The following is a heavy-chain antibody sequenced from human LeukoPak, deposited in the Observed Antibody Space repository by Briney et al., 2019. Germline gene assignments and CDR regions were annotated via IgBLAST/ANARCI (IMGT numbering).Heavy chain of an antibody. CDR1: GYTFTTFG. J-gene: IGHJ4*02. CDR2: ISTYNGNT. V-gene: IGHV1-18*01. D-gene: IGHD2-15*01. Sequence: ASVKVSCKASGYTFTTFGITWVRQAPGHGPEWMGWISTYNGNTNYAQNLQGRVTMTTDTSTNTAYMELRSLTSDDTAVYYCARVGSDCSDGNCYWGQGTLVTVSS. CDR3: ARVGSDCSDGNCY.